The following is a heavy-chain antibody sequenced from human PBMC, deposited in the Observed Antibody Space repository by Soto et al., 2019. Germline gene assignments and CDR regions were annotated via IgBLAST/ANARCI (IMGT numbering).Heavy chain of an antibody. D-gene: IGHD3-3*02. CDR3: AKGRFDVVTISPFDH. V-gene: IGHV3-30*18. Sequence: GGSLRLSCAASGFAFSSFGMHWVRQAPGKGLEWVAVISYDGSEESYAGSVKGRATVSRDNSKNTVYLQMNRLRGDDSAIYYCAKGRFDVVTISPFDHWGQGTLVTVSS. CDR1: GFAFSSFG. J-gene: IGHJ4*01. CDR2: ISYDGSEE.